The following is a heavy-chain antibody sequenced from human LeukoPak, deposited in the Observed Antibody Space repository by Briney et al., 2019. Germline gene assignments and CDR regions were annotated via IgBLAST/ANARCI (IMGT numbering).Heavy chain of an antibody. CDR3: ARGQRVYCSSTSCPLFDY. CDR2: INHSGST. D-gene: IGHD2-2*01. Sequence: SLTLSLTCTVSGVSISSSSYYWGWIRQPPGKGLEWIGEINHSGSTNYNPSLKSRVTISLDTPKNHFSLKLSSVTAADTAVYYCARGQRVYCSSTSCPLFDYWGQGTLVTVSS. V-gene: IGHV4-39*07. CDR1: GVSISSSSYY. J-gene: IGHJ4*02.